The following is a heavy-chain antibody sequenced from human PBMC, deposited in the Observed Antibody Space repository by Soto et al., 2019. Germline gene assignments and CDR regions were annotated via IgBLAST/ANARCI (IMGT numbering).Heavy chain of an antibody. D-gene: IGHD2-15*01. Sequence: EKGLEWMGGISANNGKANYAQKLQGRVTITADESTSTAYMELSSLRSEDTVVFFRARDALGAAVSVFAFWGKGT. J-gene: IGHJ1*01. CDR2: ISANNGKA. V-gene: IGHV1-69*01. CDR3: ARDALGAAVSVFAF.